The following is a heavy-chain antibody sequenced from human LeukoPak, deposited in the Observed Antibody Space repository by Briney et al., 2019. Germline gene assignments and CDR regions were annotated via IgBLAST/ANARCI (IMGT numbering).Heavy chain of an antibody. D-gene: IGHD5-18*01. CDR3: ARRGTQLTKYYYYMDV. CDR1: GFTFSDYY. CDR2: ISSSGSTI. Sequence: GGSLRLSCAASGFTFSDYYMSWIRQAPGKGLEWVSYISSSGSTIYYADSVKGRFTISRDNAKNSLYLQMNSLRAEDTAVYYCARRGTQLTKYYYYMDVWGKGTTVTASS. V-gene: IGHV3-11*04. J-gene: IGHJ6*03.